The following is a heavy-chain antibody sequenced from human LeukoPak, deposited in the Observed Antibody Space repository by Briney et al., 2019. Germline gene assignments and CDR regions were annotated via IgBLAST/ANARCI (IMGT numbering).Heavy chain of an antibody. J-gene: IGHJ6*03. CDR2: IRYDGSNK. D-gene: IGHD1-14*01. CDR3: AKGTNYYYYYMDV. CDR1: GFTFSSYG. V-gene: IGHV3-30*02. Sequence: PGRSLRLSCAASGFTFSSYGMHWVRQAPGKGLEWVAFIRYDGSNKYYADSVKGRFTISRDNSKNTLYLQMNSLRAEDTAVYYCAKGTNYYYYYMDVWGKGTTVTISS.